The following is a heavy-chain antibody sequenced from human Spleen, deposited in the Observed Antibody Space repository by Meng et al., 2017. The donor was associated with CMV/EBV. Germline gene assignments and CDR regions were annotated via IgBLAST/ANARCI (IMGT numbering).Heavy chain of an antibody. J-gene: IGHJ6*02. Sequence: GASLRLPCEVSGSSLSVSSMNWVRQAPGKGLEWVSSITSRSAYISYGDSVRGRFTISRDDAKNLVFLKMKSLRVEETAVYFCSRYGVPAAPMAPPGYYYGMDIWGQGTTVTVSS. V-gene: IGHV3-21*06. D-gene: IGHD2-2*01. CDR2: ITSRSAYI. CDR3: SRYGVPAAPMAPPGYYYGMDI. CDR1: GSSLSVSS.